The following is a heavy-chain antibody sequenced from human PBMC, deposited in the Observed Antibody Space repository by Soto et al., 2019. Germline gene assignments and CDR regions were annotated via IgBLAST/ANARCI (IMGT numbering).Heavy chain of an antibody. V-gene: IGHV3-23*01. J-gene: IGHJ6*03. CDR2: ISGSGGST. CDR1: GFTFSSYA. Sequence: GGSLRLSCAASGFTFSSYAMSWVRQAPGKGLEWVSAISGSGGSTYYADSVKGRFTISRDNSKNTLYLQMNSLRAEDTAVYYCAKYYGSGSYYYYYMDVWGKGTTVTVSS. CDR3: AKYYGSGSYYYYYMDV. D-gene: IGHD3-10*01.